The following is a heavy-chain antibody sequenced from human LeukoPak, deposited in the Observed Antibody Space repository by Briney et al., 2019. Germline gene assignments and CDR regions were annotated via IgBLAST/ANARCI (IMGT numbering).Heavy chain of an antibody. J-gene: IGHJ4*02. V-gene: IGHV3-23*01. CDR1: GFTFSSYA. CDR2: ISGSGGST. D-gene: IGHD3-22*01. CDR3: AKDFSSGSYFDY. Sequence: GGSLRLSCAASGFTFSSYAMSWVRQAPGKGLEWVSAISGSGGSTYYADSVKGRFTISRDNSKNTLYLQMNSLGAEDTAVYYCAKDFSSGSYFDYWGQGTLVTVSS.